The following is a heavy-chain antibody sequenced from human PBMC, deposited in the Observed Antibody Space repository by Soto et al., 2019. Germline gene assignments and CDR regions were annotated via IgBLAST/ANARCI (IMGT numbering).Heavy chain of an antibody. CDR3: ARGGDFWSGIDY. Sequence: GGSLRLSCAASGFTFSNYAIHWVRQAPGKGLEWVAVISYDGRNKCYADSVKGRFTISRDNSKNTLYLQMSSLRAEDTAVYYCARGGDFWSGIDYWGPGPLVTVSS. CDR2: ISYDGRNK. J-gene: IGHJ4*02. CDR1: GFTFSNYA. D-gene: IGHD3-3*01. V-gene: IGHV3-30*04.